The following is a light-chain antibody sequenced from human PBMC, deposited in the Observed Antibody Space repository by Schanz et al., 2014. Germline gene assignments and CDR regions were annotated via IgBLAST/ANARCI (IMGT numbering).Light chain of an antibody. CDR3: QQYNSYYALT. V-gene: IGKV3-20*01. J-gene: IGKJ4*01. CDR2: GAF. Sequence: EIVLTQSPGALSLSPGDRATLSCRASQSVSSIDLAWYQQKPGQAPRLLIYGAFSRATGIPDRFSGSGCGTEFTLTISSLQPDDFATYYCQQYNSYYALTFGGGTKVEIK. CDR1: QSVSSID.